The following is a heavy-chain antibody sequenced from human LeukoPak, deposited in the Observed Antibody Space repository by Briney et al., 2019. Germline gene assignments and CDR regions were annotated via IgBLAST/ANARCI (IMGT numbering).Heavy chain of an antibody. J-gene: IGHJ4*01. V-gene: IGHV3-21*01. CDR1: GFTFSSFS. CDR2: ISTTSST. CDR3: VRDPSTLEPGYFDN. D-gene: IGHD1-1*01. Sequence: PGGSLRLSCAASGFTFSSFSIHWVRLTPGKGLEWVSFISTTSSTHYVASVKGRFTISRDNAKNSVSLLMNSLRADDTAVYYCVRDPSTLEPGYFDNWGQGVLVTVSS.